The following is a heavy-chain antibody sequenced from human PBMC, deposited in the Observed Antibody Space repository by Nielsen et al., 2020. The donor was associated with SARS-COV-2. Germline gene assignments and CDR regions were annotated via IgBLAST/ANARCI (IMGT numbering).Heavy chain of an antibody. D-gene: IGHD6-13*01. CDR3: ARESGSSWYRYYYGMDV. Sequence: GESLKISCVASGFTFSSYWMHWGRQAPGKGLVWVSRINSDGSSTSYADSVKGRFTISRDNAKNTLYLQMDSLRAEDTAVYYCARESGSSWYRYYYGMDVWGQGTTVTVSS. J-gene: IGHJ6*02. CDR1: GFTFSSYW. CDR2: INSDGSST. V-gene: IGHV3-74*01.